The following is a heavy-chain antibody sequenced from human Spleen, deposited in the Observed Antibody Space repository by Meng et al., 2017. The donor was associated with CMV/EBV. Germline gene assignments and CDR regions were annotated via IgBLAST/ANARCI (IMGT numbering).Heavy chain of an antibody. V-gene: IGHV1-2*06. CDR3: ARTDGSQDYDYVWGSYRPYYYYGMDV. D-gene: IGHD3-16*02. Sequence: WVRQAPGQGLEWMGRINPNSGGTNYAQKFQGRVTMTRDTSISTAYMELSRLRSDDTAVYYCARTDGSQDYDYVWGSYRPYYYYGMDVWGQGTTVTVSS. J-gene: IGHJ6*02. CDR2: INPNSGGT.